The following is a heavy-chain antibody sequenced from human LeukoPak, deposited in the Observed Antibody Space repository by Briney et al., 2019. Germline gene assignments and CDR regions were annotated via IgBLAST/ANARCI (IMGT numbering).Heavy chain of an antibody. D-gene: IGHD6-19*01. CDR1: GYTFTSYG. Sequence: ASVKVSCKASGYTFTSYGISWVRQAPGQGLEWMGWISAYNGNTNYAQKLQGRVTMTRDTSTSTVYMELSSLRSGDTAVYYCASDNPSGWYSYWGQGTLVTVSS. CDR2: ISAYNGNT. CDR3: ASDNPSGWYSY. V-gene: IGHV1-18*01. J-gene: IGHJ4*02.